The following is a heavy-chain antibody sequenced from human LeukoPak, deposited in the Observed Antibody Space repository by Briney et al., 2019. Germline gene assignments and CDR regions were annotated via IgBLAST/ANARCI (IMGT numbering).Heavy chain of an antibody. Sequence: KISCTVSGYTFTDYYMHWVQQAPGTGLEWMGLVDPEDGETMCAEKFQGRVTITVDTSTDTAYMELSSLRSEDTAVYYCVRTISGDFDYWGQGTLVTASS. J-gene: IGHJ4*02. V-gene: IGHV1-69-2*01. D-gene: IGHD1-26*01. CDR1: GYTFTDYY. CDR2: VDPEDGET. CDR3: VRTISGDFDY.